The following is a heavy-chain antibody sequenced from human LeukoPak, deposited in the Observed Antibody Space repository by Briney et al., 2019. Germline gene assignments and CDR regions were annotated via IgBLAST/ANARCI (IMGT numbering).Heavy chain of an antibody. J-gene: IGHJ4*02. CDR3: ARDKYYYDSSGYYYFDY. V-gene: IGHV4-4*07. Sequence: PGGSLRLSCAASGFTFSNHGMNWIRQPAGKGLEWIGRIYTSGSTNYNPSLKSRVTMSVDTSKNQFSLKLSSVTAADTAVYYCARDKYYYDSSGYYYFDYWGQGTLVTVSS. D-gene: IGHD3-22*01. CDR2: IYTSGST. CDR1: GFTFSNHG.